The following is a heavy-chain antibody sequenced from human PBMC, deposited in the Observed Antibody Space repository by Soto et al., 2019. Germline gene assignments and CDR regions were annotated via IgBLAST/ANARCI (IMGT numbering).Heavy chain of an antibody. Sequence: VQLVESGGGLVQPGRSLRLSCAASGFTFDDYAMHWVRQAPGKGLEWVSGISWNSGSIGYADSVKGRFTISRDNAKNSLYLQMNTLRAEDTALYYCAKDRGYCSSTSCSRDYYYYGMDVWGQGTTVTVSS. CDR1: GFTFDDYA. D-gene: IGHD2-2*01. CDR3: AKDRGYCSSTSCSRDYYYYGMDV. J-gene: IGHJ6*02. V-gene: IGHV3-9*01. CDR2: ISWNSGSI.